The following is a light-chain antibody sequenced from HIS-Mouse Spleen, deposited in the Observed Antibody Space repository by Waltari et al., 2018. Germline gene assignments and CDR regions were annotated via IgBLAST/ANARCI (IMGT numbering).Light chain of an antibody. V-gene: IGLV3-21*03. J-gene: IGLJ2*01. Sequence: SYVLTQPPSVSVATRKTARITWGGNNIGSKSVHWYQQKPGQAPVLVVYDDSDRPSGIPERFSGSNSGNTATLTISRVEAGDEADYYCQVWDSSSDHVVFGGGTKLTVL. CDR2: DDS. CDR1: NIGSKS. CDR3: QVWDSSSDHVV.